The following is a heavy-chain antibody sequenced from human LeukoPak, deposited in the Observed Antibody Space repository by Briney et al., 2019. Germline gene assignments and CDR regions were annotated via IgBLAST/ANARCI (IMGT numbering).Heavy chain of an antibody. CDR1: GFTFSSYE. Sequence: GGSLRLSCAASGFTFSSYEMNWVRQAPGKGLEWVAVIWYDGSNKYYADSVKGRFTISRDNSKNTLYLQMNSLRAEDTAVYYCARDKPPPYYYASSGIFDYWGQGTLVTVSS. CDR2: IWYDGSNK. D-gene: IGHD3-22*01. CDR3: ARDKPPPYYYASSGIFDY. V-gene: IGHV3-33*08. J-gene: IGHJ4*02.